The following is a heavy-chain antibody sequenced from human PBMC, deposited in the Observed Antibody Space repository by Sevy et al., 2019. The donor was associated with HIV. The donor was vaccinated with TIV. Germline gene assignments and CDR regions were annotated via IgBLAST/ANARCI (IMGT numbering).Heavy chain of an antibody. CDR3: AKGGGGHYDPDEIGYYFYYYNMDV. CDR1: GFSFDSYG. CDR2: ISGSGTRT. Sequence: GGSLRLPCAVSGFSFDSYGMTWVRQAPGKGLEWVSGISGSGTRTYYADSVKGRFIISRDNSKNTLYLQMNSVRSEDTAIYYCAKGGGGHYDPDEIGYYFYYYNMDVWGKGTTVTVSS. V-gene: IGHV3-23*01. D-gene: IGHD3-22*01. J-gene: IGHJ6*03.